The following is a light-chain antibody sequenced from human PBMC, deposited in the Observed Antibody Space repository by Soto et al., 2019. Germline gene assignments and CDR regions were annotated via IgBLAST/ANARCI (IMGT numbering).Light chain of an antibody. CDR2: DAS. CDR1: QSISSW. J-gene: IGKJ4*01. CDR3: QQYNSYSPLT. Sequence: DIQMTRSPSTLSASVGDRVTITCRAIQSISSWLAWYQQKPGKAPKLLIYDASSLESGVPSRFSGSGSGTEFTLTISSLQPDDFATYYCQQYNSYSPLTFGGVT. V-gene: IGKV1-5*01.